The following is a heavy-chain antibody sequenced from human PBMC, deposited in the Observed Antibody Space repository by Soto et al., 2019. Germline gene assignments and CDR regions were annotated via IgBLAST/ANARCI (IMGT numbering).Heavy chain of an antibody. CDR2: MNPNSGET. CDR1: GYTFTDYD. CDR3: ARVAVAARPRWYNWFDP. J-gene: IGHJ5*02. V-gene: IGHV1-8*01. Sequence: QEQLVQSGAEVKKPGASVKVSCKTSGYTFTDYDINWVRQATGQGLEWIGWMNPNSGETGYAQKFQGRVIMTWRASLSTAYLELSSLRSVDTAVYYCARVAVAARPRWYNWFDPWGQGTLVTVSS. D-gene: IGHD2-15*01.